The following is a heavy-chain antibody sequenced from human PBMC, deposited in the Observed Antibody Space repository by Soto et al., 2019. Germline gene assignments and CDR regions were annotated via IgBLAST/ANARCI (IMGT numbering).Heavy chain of an antibody. V-gene: IGHV4-4*02. CDR2: IYHSGST. J-gene: IGHJ4*02. CDR1: GGSISSSNW. Sequence: PSETLSLTCAVSGGSISSSNWWSWVRQPPGKGLEWIGEIYHSGSTNYNPSLKSRVTISVDKSKNQFSLKLSSVTAADTAVYYCHTVPSGVIKRDYWGQGTLVTVSS. CDR3: HTVPSGVIKRDY. D-gene: IGHD3-22*01.